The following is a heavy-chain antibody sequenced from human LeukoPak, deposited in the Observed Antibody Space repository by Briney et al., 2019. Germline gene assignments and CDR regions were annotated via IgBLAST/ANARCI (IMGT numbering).Heavy chain of an antibody. D-gene: IGHD3-10*01. Sequence: ASVKVSCKASGYTFTSYDINWVRQATGQGLEWMGWISAYNGNTNYAQKLQGRVTMTTDTSTSTAYMELRSLRSDDTAVYYCARGDDLVFNWFDPWGQGTLVTVSS. J-gene: IGHJ5*02. CDR3: ARGDDLVFNWFDP. V-gene: IGHV1-18*01. CDR2: ISAYNGNT. CDR1: GYTFTSYD.